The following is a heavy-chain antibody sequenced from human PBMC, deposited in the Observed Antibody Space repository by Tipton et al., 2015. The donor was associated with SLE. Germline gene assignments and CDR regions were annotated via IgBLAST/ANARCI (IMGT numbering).Heavy chain of an antibody. D-gene: IGHD5-24*01. CDR3: ARVGLITPDAFDI. CDR1: GGSIRSSSYY. CDR2: IFYSGGT. Sequence: TLSLTCTVSGGSIRSSSYYWVWIRQPPGKGLEWIGIIFYSGGTYSNPSPKSRVSMSADTSKNQFSLGLTSVTAADTAVYYCARVGLITPDAFDIWGEGTMVTVSS. V-gene: IGHV4-39*07. J-gene: IGHJ3*02.